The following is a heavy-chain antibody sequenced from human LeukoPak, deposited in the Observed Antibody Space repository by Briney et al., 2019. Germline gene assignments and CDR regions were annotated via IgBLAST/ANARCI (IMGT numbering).Heavy chain of an antibody. J-gene: IGHJ4*02. Sequence: SVKVSCKASGGTFSSYAISWVRQAPGPGLEWMGRIIPIFGTANHAQKFQGRVTITTDESTSTAYMELSSLRSEDTAVYYCIAAAGTWYYFDYWGQGTLVTVSS. D-gene: IGHD6-13*01. CDR2: IIPIFGTA. CDR3: IAAAGTWYYFDY. CDR1: GGTFSSYA. V-gene: IGHV1-69*05.